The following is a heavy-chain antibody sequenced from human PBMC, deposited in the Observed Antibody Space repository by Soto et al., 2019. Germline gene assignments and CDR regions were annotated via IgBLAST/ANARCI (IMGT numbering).Heavy chain of an antibody. J-gene: IGHJ4*02. Sequence: EVQLVESGGGLVKPGGSLRLSCAASGFTFSNAWMNWVRQAPGKGLEWVGRIKSKTDGGTTDYAAPVKGRFTISRDDSKNTLYLQMNSLKTEDTGMYYCTANPCGGDWSEDDLFYWGQGALVTVFS. CDR3: TANPCGGDWSEDDLFY. CDR2: IKSKTDGGTT. V-gene: IGHV3-15*07. CDR1: GFTFSNAW. D-gene: IGHD2-21*02.